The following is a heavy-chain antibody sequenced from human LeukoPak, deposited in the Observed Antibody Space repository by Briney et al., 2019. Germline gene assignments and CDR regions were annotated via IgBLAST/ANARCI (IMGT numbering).Heavy chain of an antibody. Sequence: SVKVSCKASGGTFSSYAISWVRQAPGHGLEWMGGIIPIFGTANYAQKFQGRVTITADESTSTAYMDLRSLRSEDTAVYYCARNYYDSSGYYYLLDYWGQGTRVSVSS. CDR2: IIPIFGTA. V-gene: IGHV1-69*01. J-gene: IGHJ4*02. CDR1: GGTFSSYA. CDR3: ARNYYDSSGYYYLLDY. D-gene: IGHD3-22*01.